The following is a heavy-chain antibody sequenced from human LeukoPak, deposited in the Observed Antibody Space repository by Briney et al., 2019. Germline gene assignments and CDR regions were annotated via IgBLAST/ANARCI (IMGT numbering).Heavy chain of an antibody. J-gene: IGHJ5*02. Sequence: SETLSLTCSVSGGSIVSSTFYWGWVRQPPGKGLEWIGIIHHSGSTYYNSSLKSRVTISVDTSKNTLSLKLNSVTAADTAVYYCARGFPSWFDPWGQGTLVTVSS. CDR1: GGSIVSSTFY. CDR2: IHHSGST. V-gene: IGHV4-39*07. CDR3: ARGFPSWFDP.